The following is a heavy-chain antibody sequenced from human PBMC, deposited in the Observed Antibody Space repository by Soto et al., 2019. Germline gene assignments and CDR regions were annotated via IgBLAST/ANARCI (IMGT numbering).Heavy chain of an antibody. V-gene: IGHV3-74*01. J-gene: IGHJ5*02. CDR2: IKTDGSST. Sequence: PGGSLRLSCAASGFTFSSYAMTWVRQAPGKGLMWVSGIKTDGSSTSYADSVKGRFTISRDNTKNMVYLQMNSLRVEDTAVYYCATEGKLGSWGQGALVTVSS. CDR3: ATEGKLGS. D-gene: IGHD1-7*01. CDR1: GFTFSSYA.